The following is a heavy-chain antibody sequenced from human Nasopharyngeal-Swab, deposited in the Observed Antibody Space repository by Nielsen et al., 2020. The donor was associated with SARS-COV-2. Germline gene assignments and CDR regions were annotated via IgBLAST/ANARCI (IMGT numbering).Heavy chain of an antibody. CDR3: ARDLVRGDFDY. V-gene: IGHV3-48*04. Sequence: GESLKISWAASGFTFSSYSMNWVRQAPGKGLEWVSYISSSSSTIYYADSVKGRFTISRDNAKNSLYLQMNSLRAEDTAVYYCARDLVRGDFDYWGQGTLVTVSS. D-gene: IGHD3-10*01. CDR2: ISSSSSTI. J-gene: IGHJ4*02. CDR1: GFTFSSYS.